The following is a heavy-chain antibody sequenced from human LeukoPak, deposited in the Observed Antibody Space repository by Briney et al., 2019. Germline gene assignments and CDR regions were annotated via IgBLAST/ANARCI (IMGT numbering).Heavy chain of an antibody. J-gene: IGHJ4*02. D-gene: IGHD4-17*01. Sequence: SETLSLTCTVSGGSISSSSYYWGWIRQPPGKGLGWIGSIYYSGSTYYNPSLKSRVTISVDTSKNQFSLKLSSVTAADTAVYYCARPHDYGDYLFDYWGQGTLVTVSS. CDR1: GGSISSSSYY. V-gene: IGHV4-39*01. CDR3: ARPHDYGDYLFDY. CDR2: IYYSGST.